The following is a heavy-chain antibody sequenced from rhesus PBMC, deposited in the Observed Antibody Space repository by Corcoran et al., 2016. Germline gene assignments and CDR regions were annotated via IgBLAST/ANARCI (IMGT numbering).Heavy chain of an antibody. CDR2: ISGSGCST. Sequence: QVQLQESGPGLVKPSETLSLTCAVSGDSISSNFWSWIRQPPGKGLGWIGRISGSGCSTDYNTSRKSRLTISTDRSRNQFSLRRTSVTGADTAVYYCTRDGDYNGPRGDYWGQGVLVTVSS. D-gene: IGHD1-44*01. J-gene: IGHJ4*01. CDR1: GDSISSNF. CDR3: TRDGDYNGPRGDY. V-gene: IGHV4-173*01.